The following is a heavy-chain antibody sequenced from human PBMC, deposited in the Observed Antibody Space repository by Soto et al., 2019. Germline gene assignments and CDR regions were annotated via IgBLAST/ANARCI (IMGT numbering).Heavy chain of an antibody. J-gene: IGHJ4*02. CDR2: ISARGGSS. V-gene: IGHV3-23*01. CDR1: GFSFSSYA. CDR3: AKGSIEYSASVDN. Sequence: DVQLLESGGGLVQPGGSLRLSCAASGFSFSSYAMVWVRQAPGKGLEWVAVISARGGSSYFADSVKGRFTLSRDNSKNGLSLEMTSLRAEDTAIYFCAKGSIEYSASVDNWGQGTLVVVSS. D-gene: IGHD5-12*01.